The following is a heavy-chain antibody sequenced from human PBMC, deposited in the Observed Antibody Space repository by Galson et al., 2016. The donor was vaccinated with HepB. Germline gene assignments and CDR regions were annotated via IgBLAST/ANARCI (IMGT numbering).Heavy chain of an antibody. CDR3: ASYDYVWGRLDY. J-gene: IGHJ4*02. CDR1: GASISSYY. Sequence: ETLSLTCTFSGASISSYYWTWIRQPPGMGLEWIGYIYYPGSTNYNPSPKSRVTISVDTSKSQFSLNLRSVTAADTAMYYCASYDYVWGRLDYWGQGTLVTVSS. CDR2: IYYPGST. D-gene: IGHD3-16*01. V-gene: IGHV4-59*01.